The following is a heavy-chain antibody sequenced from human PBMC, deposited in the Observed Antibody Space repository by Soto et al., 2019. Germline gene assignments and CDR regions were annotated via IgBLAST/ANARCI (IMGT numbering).Heavy chain of an antibody. D-gene: IGHD3-3*01. CDR3: AHRVLRTVFGLVTTTAIYFDF. J-gene: IGHJ4*02. CDR1: GFSLTTSGVG. V-gene: IGHV2-5*02. CDR2: VYWVDDK. Sequence: QITWNESGPTVVMPTETLTLTCRFSGFSLTTSGVGVGWIRQSPGKAPEWRALVYWVDDKRCSASLKSRLTITKDTSKNQVVLTVSDLDPTDTATYYCAHRVLRTVFGLVTTTAIYFDFWGQGNPVAVSS.